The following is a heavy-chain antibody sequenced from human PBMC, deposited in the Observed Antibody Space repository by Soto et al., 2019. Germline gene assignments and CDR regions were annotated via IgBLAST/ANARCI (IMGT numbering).Heavy chain of an antibody. CDR3: ARPNPLDLGYFDWLPGIGIDV. J-gene: IGHJ6*02. CDR1: GFNFSDYY. CDR2: ISSSGSTI. Sequence: QVQLVESGGGLVKPGGSLRLSCAASGFNFSDYYMSWIRQAPGKGLERVSYISSSGSTIYYADYVKGPFTISRDNSKNSLYLQMNSLRDEDTAGYYCARPNPLDLGYFDWLPGIGIDVWGQGTTVTVSS. V-gene: IGHV3-11*01. D-gene: IGHD3-9*01.